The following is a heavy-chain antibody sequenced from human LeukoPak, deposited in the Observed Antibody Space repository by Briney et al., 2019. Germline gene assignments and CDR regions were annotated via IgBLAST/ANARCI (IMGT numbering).Heavy chain of an antibody. V-gene: IGHV3-30-3*01. CDR3: AKVAGGGNHFDY. Sequence: GGSLRLSCAASGFTFSSYAMHWVRQAPGKGLEWVAVILYDGSNKYYADSVKGRFTISRDNAKNSLYLQMNSLRAEDMALYYCAKVAGGGNHFDYWGQGTLVTVSS. J-gene: IGHJ4*02. CDR1: GFTFSSYA. D-gene: IGHD1-26*01. CDR2: ILYDGSNK.